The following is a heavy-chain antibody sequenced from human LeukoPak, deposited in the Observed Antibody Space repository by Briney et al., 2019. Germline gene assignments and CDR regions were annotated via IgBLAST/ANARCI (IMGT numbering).Heavy chain of an antibody. V-gene: IGHV1-3*01. CDR3: ARSGTFDWFFDY. Sequence: ASVKVSRKASGYTFTSYAMHWVHQAPGQRLEWMGWINAGNGNTKYSQKFQGRVTITRDTSASTAYMELSSLRSEDTAVYYCARSGTFDWFFDYWGQGTLVTVSS. CDR2: INAGNGNT. J-gene: IGHJ4*02. CDR1: GYTFTSYA. D-gene: IGHD3-9*01.